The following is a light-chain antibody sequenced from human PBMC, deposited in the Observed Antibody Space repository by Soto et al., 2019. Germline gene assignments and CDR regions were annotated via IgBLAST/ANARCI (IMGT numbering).Light chain of an antibody. CDR3: SSYTSTSTV. V-gene: IGLV2-14*01. CDR2: EVT. Sequence: QSALTQPASVSGSPGQSITISCTGISSDGDDYKDVSWYQQHPGKAPKLMIYEVTYRPSGVSNRYSGSKSGNTASLTISWLQAEDEADYYCSSYTSTSTVFGTGTKVTVL. J-gene: IGLJ1*01. CDR1: SSDGDDYKD.